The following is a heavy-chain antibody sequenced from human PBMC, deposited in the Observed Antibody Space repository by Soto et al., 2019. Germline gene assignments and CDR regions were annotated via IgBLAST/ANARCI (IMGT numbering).Heavy chain of an antibody. D-gene: IGHD3-3*01. CDR1: GGSISSGDYS. Sequence: SETLSLTCTVSGGSISSGDYSWSWVRHSPGKGLEWIGHIYNSGITYYNPSLKSRVVISIDTSRNQFSLRLNSLTAADRAVYFCARGVTVFGLVSRFWFDPWGQGTVVTVSS. CDR3: ARGVTVFGLVSRFWFDP. V-gene: IGHV4-30-4*01. CDR2: IYNSGIT. J-gene: IGHJ5*02.